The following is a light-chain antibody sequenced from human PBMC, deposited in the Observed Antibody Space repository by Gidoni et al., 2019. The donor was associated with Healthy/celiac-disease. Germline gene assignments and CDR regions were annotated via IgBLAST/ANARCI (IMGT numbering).Light chain of an antibody. CDR2: DAS. Sequence: EIVLTQSPATLSLSPGERATLSCRASQIGSSYLAWYQQKPGQAPRLLIYDASNRATGIPARFSGSGSGTDFTLTISSLEPEDFAVYYCQQRSNWPWTFGQGTKVEIK. V-gene: IGKV3-11*01. CDR1: QIGSSY. CDR3: QQRSNWPWT. J-gene: IGKJ1*01.